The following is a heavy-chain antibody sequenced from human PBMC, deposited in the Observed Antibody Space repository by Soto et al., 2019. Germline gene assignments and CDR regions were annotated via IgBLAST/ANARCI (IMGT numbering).Heavy chain of an antibody. Sequence: QVQLVESGGGVVQPGRSLRLSCAASAFTFSSYAMHWVRQAPGKGLEWVAVISYDGSNKYYADSVKGRFTISRDNSKNTLYLQMNSLRAEDTAVYYCARDTMATIRYYYGMDVWGQGTTVTVSS. CDR1: AFTFSSYA. V-gene: IGHV3-30-3*01. CDR3: ARDTMATIRYYYGMDV. J-gene: IGHJ6*02. CDR2: ISYDGSNK. D-gene: IGHD5-12*01.